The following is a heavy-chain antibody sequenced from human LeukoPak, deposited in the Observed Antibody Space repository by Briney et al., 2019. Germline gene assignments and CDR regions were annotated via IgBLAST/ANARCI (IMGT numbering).Heavy chain of an antibody. V-gene: IGHV1-18*04. Sequence: ASVRVSCKASGYTFTGYYMHWVRQAPGQGLEWMGWISAYNGNTNYAQKLQGRVTMTTDTSTSTAYMELRSLRSDDTAVYYCARGEWYSSPWVYYYYGMDVWGQGTTVTVSS. D-gene: IGHD6-13*01. CDR1: GYTFTGYY. CDR2: ISAYNGNT. J-gene: IGHJ6*02. CDR3: ARGEWYSSPWVYYYYGMDV.